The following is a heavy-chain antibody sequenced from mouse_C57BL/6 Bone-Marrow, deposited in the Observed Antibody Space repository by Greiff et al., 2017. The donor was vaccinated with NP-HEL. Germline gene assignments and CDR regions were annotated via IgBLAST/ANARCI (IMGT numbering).Heavy chain of an antibody. CDR3: AREGLPPFAY. V-gene: IGHV3-6*01. Sequence: DVQLQESGPGLVKPSQSLSLTCSVTGYSITSGYYWNWIRQFPGNKLEWMGYISYDGSNNYNPSLKNRISITRDTSKNQFFLKLNSVTTEDTATYYCAREGLPPFAYWGQGTLVTVSA. CDR2: ISYDGSN. J-gene: IGHJ3*01. D-gene: IGHD2-2*01. CDR1: GYSITSGYY.